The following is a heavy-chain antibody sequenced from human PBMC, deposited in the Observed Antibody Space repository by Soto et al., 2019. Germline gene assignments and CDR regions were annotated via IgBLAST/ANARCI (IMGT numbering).Heavy chain of an antibody. Sequence: QVQLVESGGGVVQPGRSLRLSCAASGFTFSSYAMHWVRQAPGKGLEWVAVISYDGSNKYYADSVKGRFTISRDNSKNTLYLQMNSLRAEDTAVYYCARDPPYYYDSSGSPGNAFDIWGQGTMVTVSS. V-gene: IGHV3-30-3*01. D-gene: IGHD3-22*01. CDR3: ARDPPYYYDSSGSPGNAFDI. CDR2: ISYDGSNK. J-gene: IGHJ3*02. CDR1: GFTFSSYA.